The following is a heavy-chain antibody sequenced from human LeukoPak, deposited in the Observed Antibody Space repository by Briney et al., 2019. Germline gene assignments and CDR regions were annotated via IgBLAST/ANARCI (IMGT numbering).Heavy chain of an antibody. CDR3: ARVGYSSSWYGDVVDY. CDR2: INHSGST. Sequence: SETLSLTCAVYGGSFSGYYWSWIRQPPGKGLEWIGEINHSGSTNYNPSLKSRVTISVDTPKNQFALTLSSVTAADTAVYYCARVGYSSSWYGDVVDYWGQGTLVTVSS. D-gene: IGHD6-13*01. J-gene: IGHJ4*02. CDR1: GGSFSGYY. V-gene: IGHV4-34*01.